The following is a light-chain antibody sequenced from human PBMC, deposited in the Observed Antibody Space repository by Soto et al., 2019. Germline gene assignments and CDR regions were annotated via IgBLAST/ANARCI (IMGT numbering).Light chain of an antibody. CDR3: QQDNSYR. CDR1: QSISSW. J-gene: IGKJ1*01. V-gene: IGKV1-5*01. CDR2: DAS. Sequence: DIQMTQSPSTLSASVGDRVTITCRASQSISSWLAWYQQKPGKAPKLLIYDASSLESGVPSRFSGSGSGTEFALTISSLQPDDFATYYCQQDNSYRFGQGTKVEIK.